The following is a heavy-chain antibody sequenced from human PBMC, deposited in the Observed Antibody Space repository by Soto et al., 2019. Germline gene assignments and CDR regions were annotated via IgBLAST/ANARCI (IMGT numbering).Heavy chain of an antibody. Sequence: GGSLRLSCTVFGFTFSSYGMHWVRQAPGKGLEWVAVISDDGGNKYYADSVKGRFTISRDNSKNALYLQMNSLRAEDTAVYYCANLAVAGREDDYWGQGTLVTVSS. D-gene: IGHD6-19*01. CDR1: GFTFSSYG. CDR2: ISDDGGNK. CDR3: ANLAVAGREDDY. V-gene: IGHV3-30*18. J-gene: IGHJ4*02.